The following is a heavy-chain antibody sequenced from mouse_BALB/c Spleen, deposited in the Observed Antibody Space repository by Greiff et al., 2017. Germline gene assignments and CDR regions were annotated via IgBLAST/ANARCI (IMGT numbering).Heavy chain of an antibody. D-gene: IGHD4-1*01. V-gene: IGHV5-12-2*01. CDR2: ISNGGGST. Sequence: VKLMESGGGLVQPGGSLKLSCAASGFTFSSYTMSWVRQTPEKRLEWVAYISNGGGSTYYPDTVKGRFTISRDNAKNTLYLQMSSLKSEDTAMYYCARHVLTGYFDYWGQGTTLTVSS. J-gene: IGHJ2*01. CDR1: GFTFSSYT. CDR3: ARHVLTGYFDY.